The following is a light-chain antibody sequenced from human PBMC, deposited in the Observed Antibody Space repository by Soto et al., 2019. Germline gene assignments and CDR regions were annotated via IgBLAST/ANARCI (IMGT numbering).Light chain of an antibody. V-gene: IGLV1-51*01. CDR2: DNN. CDR1: SSNIGNNY. Sequence: QSVLTQPPSVSAAPGQKVTISCSGSSSNIGNNYVSWYQQLPGTAPKLLIYDNNKRPSGIPDRFSGSKSGTSATLGITGLQTGDEADDYCGPWYSSRSAVVFGGGTKLTVL. CDR3: GPWYSSRSAVV. J-gene: IGLJ2*01.